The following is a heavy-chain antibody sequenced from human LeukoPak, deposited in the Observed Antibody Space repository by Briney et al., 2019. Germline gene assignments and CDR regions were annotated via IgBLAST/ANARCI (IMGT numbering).Heavy chain of an antibody. Sequence: GTSLILSCAASGFTFSSNDMHWVRQAPGKGLEWVAVIWYDGNNKYYADSVKGRFTISRDNSKNTLFLQMNSLRAEDTAVYYCATDAGHWFDPWGQGTLVTVSS. CDR1: GFTFSSND. CDR2: IWYDGNNK. CDR3: ATDAGHWFDP. J-gene: IGHJ5*02. V-gene: IGHV3-33*01.